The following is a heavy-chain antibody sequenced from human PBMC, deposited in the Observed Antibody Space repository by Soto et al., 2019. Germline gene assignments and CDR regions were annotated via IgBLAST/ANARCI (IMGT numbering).Heavy chain of an antibody. J-gene: IGHJ6*02. CDR2: IIPIFGTA. V-gene: IGHV1-69*01. D-gene: IGHD3-10*01. Sequence: QVQLVQSGAEVKKPGSSVKVSCKASGGTFSSYAISWVRQAPGQGLEWMGGIIPIFGTANYAQKFQGRVTITADESTSTAYMELSSLRSEDTAVYYCAREDGGSNYSYGSGRYYYGMDVWGQGTTVTVSS. CDR1: GGTFSSYA. CDR3: AREDGGSNYSYGSGRYYYGMDV.